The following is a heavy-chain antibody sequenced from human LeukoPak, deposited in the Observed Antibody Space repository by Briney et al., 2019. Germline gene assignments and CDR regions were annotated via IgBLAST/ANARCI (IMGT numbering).Heavy chain of an antibody. J-gene: IGHJ4*02. CDR3: AKDPRVGSRVATPCH. D-gene: IGHD5-24*01. Sequence: GGSLRLSCAASGFTFSSYAMSWVRQAAGKGLKWVSAISGSGGSTDYADSVKGRFTISRDNSKSTLFLQMNSLRAEDTAVYYCAKDPRVGSRVATPCHWGQGTLVTVSS. CDR2: ISGSGGST. CDR1: GFTFSSYA. V-gene: IGHV3-23*01.